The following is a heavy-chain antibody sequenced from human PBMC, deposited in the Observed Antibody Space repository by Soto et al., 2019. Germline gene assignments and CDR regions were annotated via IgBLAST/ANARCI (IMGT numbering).Heavy chain of an antibody. Sequence: VQLVESGGGVVQPGRSLRLSCAASGFTFSSYGMHWVRQAPGKGLEWVAVIWYDGSNKYYADSVKGRFTISRDNSKNTLYLQMNSLRAEDTAAYYCARPHSSGWSYYFDYWGQGTLVTVSS. CDR2: IWYDGSNK. V-gene: IGHV3-33*01. J-gene: IGHJ4*02. CDR3: ARPHSSGWSYYFDY. D-gene: IGHD6-19*01. CDR1: GFTFSSYG.